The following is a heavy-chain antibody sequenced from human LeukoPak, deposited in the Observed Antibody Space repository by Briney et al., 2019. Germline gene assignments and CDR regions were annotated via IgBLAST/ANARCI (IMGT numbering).Heavy chain of an antibody. CDR2: MNPNSGNT. CDR1: GYTFTSYE. Sequence: ASVKVSCKASGYTFTSYEINWVRQATGQGLEWMGWMNPNSGNTGYAQKFQGRVTITRNTSISTAYMELSSLRSEDTAVYYCARVSRYCSSTSCYIMFYAFDIWGQGTMVTVSS. CDR3: ARVSRYCSSTSCYIMFYAFDI. J-gene: IGHJ3*02. D-gene: IGHD2-2*02. V-gene: IGHV1-8*03.